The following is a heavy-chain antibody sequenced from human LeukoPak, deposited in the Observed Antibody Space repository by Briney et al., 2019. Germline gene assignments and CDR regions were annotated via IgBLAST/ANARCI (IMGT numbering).Heavy chain of an antibody. Sequence: SEPLSLTCVVSDGSFSGYHWTCLRQPPGKGLEWIGEVDHSGSTYSDPSLRGRVTISVDTSKKEFSLKLRSVTAADTAVYYCARLPQGGSSYGPLDVWGQGTTVTVSS. CDR2: VDHSGST. CDR3: ARLPQGGSSYGPLDV. J-gene: IGHJ6*02. D-gene: IGHD5-18*01. V-gene: IGHV4-34*01. CDR1: DGSFSGYH.